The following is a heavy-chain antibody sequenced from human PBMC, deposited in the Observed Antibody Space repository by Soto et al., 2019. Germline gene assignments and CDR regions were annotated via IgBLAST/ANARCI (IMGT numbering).Heavy chain of an antibody. CDR3: ARETGTLYYYYYGMDV. V-gene: IGHV1-69*13. Sequence: ASVKVSCKASGGTFISYAVSWVRQAPGQGLKWMGGIIPLFGTTSYAQKFQGRVTITADESTNTAYMELSSLRSEDTAVYYCARETGTLYYYYYGMDVWGQGTTVTVSS. CDR1: GGTFISYA. CDR2: IIPLFGTT. D-gene: IGHD1-7*01. J-gene: IGHJ6*02.